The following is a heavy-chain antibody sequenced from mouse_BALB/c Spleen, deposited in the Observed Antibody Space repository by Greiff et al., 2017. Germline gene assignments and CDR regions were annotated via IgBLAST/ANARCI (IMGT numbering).Heavy chain of an antibody. J-gene: IGHJ1*01. CDR2: IYPGDGST. CDR1: GYTFTSSA. V-gene: IGHV1S56*01. CDR3: ARGGNYYGSNWYFDV. Sequence: VQLQQSGPELVKPGALVKISCKASGYTFTSSAINWVKQRPGQGLEWIGWIYPGDGSTKSTEKFKGKATLTADNSSSTAYMQLSSLTSENSAVYFCARGGNYYGSNWYFDVWGAGTTVTVSS. D-gene: IGHD1-1*01.